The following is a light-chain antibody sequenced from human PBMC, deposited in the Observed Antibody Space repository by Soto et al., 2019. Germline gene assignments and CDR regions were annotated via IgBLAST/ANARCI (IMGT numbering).Light chain of an antibody. CDR3: QQYNSYWT. J-gene: IGKJ1*01. Sequence: DIQMTQSPSTLSASVGDRVTITCRASQSISSWLAWYQQKPGKAPKLLIYDASSLESGVPSRFRGSGAGTEFTLTISSMQHDDLATYYRQQYNSYWTLGQGTKVDTK. CDR1: QSISSW. V-gene: IGKV1-5*01. CDR2: DAS.